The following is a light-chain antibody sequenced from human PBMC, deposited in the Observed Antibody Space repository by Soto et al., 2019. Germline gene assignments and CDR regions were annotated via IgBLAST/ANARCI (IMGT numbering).Light chain of an antibody. J-gene: IGKJ2*01. CDR1: QSVSSN. Sequence: EIVMTQSPATLSVSPGQRATLSCRASQSVSSNLAWYQQKPGQAPRLLIYDASTRATGIPGRFSGGGSGTEFTLTISSLQSEDLAVYYCQQYNDWPPRYTFGQGTKLEIK. CDR3: QQYNDWPPRYT. V-gene: IGKV3-15*01. CDR2: DAS.